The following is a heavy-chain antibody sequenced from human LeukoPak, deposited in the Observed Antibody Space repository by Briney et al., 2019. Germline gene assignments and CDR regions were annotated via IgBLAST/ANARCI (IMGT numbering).Heavy chain of an antibody. CDR1: GFTVSSNY. D-gene: IGHD1-26*01. CDR2: IYSGGST. Sequence: GVLRLSCAASGFTVSSNYMSWVRQAPGKGLEWVSVIYSGGSTYYADSVKGRFTISRDNSKNTLYLQMNSLRAEDTAVYYCARGAWELQNAFDIWGQGTMVTVSS. CDR3: ARGAWELQNAFDI. V-gene: IGHV3-53*01. J-gene: IGHJ3*02.